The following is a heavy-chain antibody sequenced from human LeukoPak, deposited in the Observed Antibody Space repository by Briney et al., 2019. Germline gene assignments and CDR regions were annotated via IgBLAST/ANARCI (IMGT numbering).Heavy chain of an antibody. Sequence: SETLSLTCTVSGDSIGSSYWSWIRQPPGKTLEWIGYIYYTGTTNYNPSLKSRVTMSIGTSKNQFSLNLNSVAAADTAVYYCARGFYDSSGYSNCFDPWGQGTLVTVSS. CDR2: IYYTGTT. D-gene: IGHD3-22*01. CDR3: ARGFYDSSGYSNCFDP. V-gene: IGHV4-59*01. J-gene: IGHJ5*02. CDR1: GDSIGSSY.